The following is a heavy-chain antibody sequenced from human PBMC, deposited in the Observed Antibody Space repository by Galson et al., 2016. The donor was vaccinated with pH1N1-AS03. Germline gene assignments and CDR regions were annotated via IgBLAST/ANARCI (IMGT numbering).Heavy chain of an antibody. CDR1: GYTFISYV. J-gene: IGHJ6*02. D-gene: IGHD1-26*01. Sequence: SVKVSCKASGYTFISYVMHWVRQAPGQRLEWMGWINAGNGNTTYSQSFQGRVTITRDTSASKAYMELSSLRSEDTAVYYCERGRGSYGMDVWGQGTTVTVSS. CDR2: INAGNGNT. V-gene: IGHV1-3*01. CDR3: ERGRGSYGMDV.